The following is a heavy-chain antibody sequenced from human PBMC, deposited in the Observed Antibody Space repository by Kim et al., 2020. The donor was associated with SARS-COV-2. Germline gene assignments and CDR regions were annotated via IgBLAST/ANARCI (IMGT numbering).Heavy chain of an antibody. V-gene: IGHV3-33*06. J-gene: IGHJ6*02. Sequence: GRSLRLSCAASGFTFSSYGIHWVRQAPGKGLEWVAVIWYDGSNKYYADSVKGRFTISRGNSKNTLYLQMNSLRAEDTAVYYCAKDLLEGLTGYPPGYYGMDVWGQGTTVTVSS. CDR2: IWYDGSNK. CDR1: GFTFSSYG. D-gene: IGHD3-9*01. CDR3: AKDLLEGLTGYPPGYYGMDV.